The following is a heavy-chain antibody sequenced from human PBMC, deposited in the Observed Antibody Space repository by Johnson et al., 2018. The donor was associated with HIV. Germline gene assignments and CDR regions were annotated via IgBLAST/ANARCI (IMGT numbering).Heavy chain of an antibody. CDR2: VSSNGGKT. Sequence: EVQLVESGGGLVQPGGSLRLSCADSGFTFSTYAMHWVRQAPGKGLEYASGVSSNGGKTYYANSVKGRFTISRDNSKNTLYLQMGSLRTEDIAVYHCARARYTSDWYLYDAFDLWGQGTMVTVSS. CDR3: ARARYTSDWYLYDAFDL. CDR1: GFTFSTYA. V-gene: IGHV3-64*01. J-gene: IGHJ3*01. D-gene: IGHD6-13*01.